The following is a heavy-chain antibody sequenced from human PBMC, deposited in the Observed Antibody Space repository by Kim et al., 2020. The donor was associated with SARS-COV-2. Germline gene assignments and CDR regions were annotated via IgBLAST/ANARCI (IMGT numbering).Heavy chain of an antibody. J-gene: IGHJ4*02. Sequence: SVKVSCKASGGTFSSYAISWVRQAPGQGLEWMGRIIPILGIANYAQKFQGRVTITADKSTSTAYMELSSLRSEDTAVYYCASGDDYGDYGRFDSWGQGTLVTVSS. CDR2: IIPILGIA. CDR3: ASGDDYGDYGRFDS. D-gene: IGHD4-17*01. CDR1: GGTFSSYA. V-gene: IGHV1-69*04.